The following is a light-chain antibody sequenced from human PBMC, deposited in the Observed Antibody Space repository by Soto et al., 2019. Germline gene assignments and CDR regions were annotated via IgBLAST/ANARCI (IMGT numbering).Light chain of an antibody. V-gene: IGKV3-11*01. Sequence: EIVLTQSPATLSLSPGERATLSCRASQSVSSYLAWYQQKPGQAPRLLIYDASNRATGIPARFSGSGSGTDFTLTISSLEPEDFAVYYCQQRSNWPPWELTFGGGTQVEIK. CDR1: QSVSSY. CDR3: QQRSNWPPWELT. CDR2: DAS. J-gene: IGKJ4*01.